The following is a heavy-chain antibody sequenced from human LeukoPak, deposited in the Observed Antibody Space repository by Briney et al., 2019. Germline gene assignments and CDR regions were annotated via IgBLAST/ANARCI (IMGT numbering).Heavy chain of an antibody. CDR2: INPNSGGT. CDR1: GYTFTGYY. Sequence: GASVKVSCKASGYTFTGYYMHWVRQAPGQGLEWMGWINPNSGGTNYAQKFQGRVTTTRDTSISTAYMELSRLRSDDTAVYYCARVLGMGYPELAAAEENAFDIWGQGTMVTVSS. J-gene: IGHJ3*02. V-gene: IGHV1-2*02. CDR3: ARVLGMGYPELAAAEENAFDI. D-gene: IGHD6-13*01.